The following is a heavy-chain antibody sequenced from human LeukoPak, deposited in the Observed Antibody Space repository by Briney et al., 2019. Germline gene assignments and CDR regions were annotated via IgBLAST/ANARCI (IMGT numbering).Heavy chain of an antibody. Sequence: PSETLSLTCTVSGGSISSYYWSWIRQPPGKGLEWIGHIYYSGSTNYNPSLKSRVTISVDTSKNQFSLKLSSVTAADTAVYYCARARGGRYGMDVWGQGTTVTVSS. J-gene: IGHJ6*02. CDR3: ARARGGRYGMDV. CDR2: IYYSGST. D-gene: IGHD3-10*01. CDR1: GGSISSYY. V-gene: IGHV4-59*01.